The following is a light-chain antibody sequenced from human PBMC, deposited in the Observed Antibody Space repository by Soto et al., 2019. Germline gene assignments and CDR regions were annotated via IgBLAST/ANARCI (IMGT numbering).Light chain of an antibody. CDR2: YDS. CDR3: QVWDSSSDQFV. CDR1: NIKSKS. V-gene: IGLV3-21*02. Sequence: SYVLTQPPSVSVAPGQTARITCGGDNIKSKSVNWYQQEPGQAPVLVVYYDSDRPSGIPERFSGSNSGNTATLTISRVEAGDEADYYCQVWDSSSDQFVFGTATKLTVL. J-gene: IGLJ1*01.